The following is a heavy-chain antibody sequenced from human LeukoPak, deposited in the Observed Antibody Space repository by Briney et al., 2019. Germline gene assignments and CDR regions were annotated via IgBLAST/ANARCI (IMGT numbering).Heavy chain of an antibody. CDR1: GGSISSSHYY. J-gene: IGHJ6*03. CDR2: IYYSGTT. D-gene: IGHD3-10*01. Sequence: SETLSLTCTVSGGSISSSHYYWGWIRQSPGKGLEWIGTIYYSGTTYYNPSLESRVTISEDTSKNHFSLTLRSVTATDTAVYYCARQISDYYYYYIDVWGKGTTVTVSS. V-gene: IGHV4-39*01. CDR3: ARQISDYYYYYIDV.